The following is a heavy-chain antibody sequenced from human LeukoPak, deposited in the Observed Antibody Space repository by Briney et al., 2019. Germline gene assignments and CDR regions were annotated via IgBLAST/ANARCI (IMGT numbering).Heavy chain of an antibody. CDR3: ARGGYSRPIFDY. CDR1: GYIFTSYQ. D-gene: IGHD5-24*01. V-gene: IGHV1-46*01. J-gene: IGHJ4*02. CDR2: VNPSGGIT. Sequence: ASVKVSCKASGYIFTSYQMHWVRQAPGQGLEWMGAVNPSGGITTCAQKFQGRVTMTRDTSTSTVYMELSGLRPEDTAVYYCARGGYSRPIFDYWGQGTLVTVSS.